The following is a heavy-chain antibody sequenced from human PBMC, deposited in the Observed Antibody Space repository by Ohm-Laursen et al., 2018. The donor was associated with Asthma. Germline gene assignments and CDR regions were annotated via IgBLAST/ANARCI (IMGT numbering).Heavy chain of an antibody. CDR1: GGTLGTSV. Sequence: SSVKVSCKSLGGTLGTSVIGWVRQAPGQGLEWLGGINSVFGTSTYAQKFHDRFTITADESTSTVYMTLSSLASEDTAVYYFARKTGFLITNKCFSFEFRGQGTLVTVSS. J-gene: IGHJ4*02. CDR3: ARKTGFLITNKCFSFEF. V-gene: IGHV1-69*01. D-gene: IGHD3-16*01. CDR2: INSVFGTS.